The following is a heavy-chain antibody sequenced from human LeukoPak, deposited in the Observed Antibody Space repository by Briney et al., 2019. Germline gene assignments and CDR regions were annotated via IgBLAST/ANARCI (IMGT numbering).Heavy chain of an antibody. CDR1: GFTFSSYG. J-gene: IGHJ6*02. Sequence: GGSLRLSCAASGFTFSSYGMHWVRQAPGKGLEWVAVIWYDGSNKYYADSVKGRFTISRDNSKNTLYLQMNSLRAEDTAVYYCASGSWQLGLYYYYGMDVWGQGTTVTVPS. CDR2: IWYDGSNK. CDR3: ASGSWQLGLYYYYGMDV. D-gene: IGHD3-10*01. V-gene: IGHV3-33*01.